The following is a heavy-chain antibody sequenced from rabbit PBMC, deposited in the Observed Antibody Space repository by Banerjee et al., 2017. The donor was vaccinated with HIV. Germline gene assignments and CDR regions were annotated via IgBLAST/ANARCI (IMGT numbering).Heavy chain of an antibody. Sequence: QSLEESGGDLVKPGASLTLTCTASGFSFSNKAVMCWVRQAPGKGLDWIACINAITGKAVYASWAKGRITFSKTSSTTVTLQMTRLTAADTATYFCARDTSTSFSSYGMDLWGQGTLVTVS. CDR2: INAITGKA. V-gene: IGHV1S40*01. D-gene: IGHD1-1*01. J-gene: IGHJ6*01. CDR1: GFSFSNKAV. CDR3: ARDTSTSFSSYGMDL.